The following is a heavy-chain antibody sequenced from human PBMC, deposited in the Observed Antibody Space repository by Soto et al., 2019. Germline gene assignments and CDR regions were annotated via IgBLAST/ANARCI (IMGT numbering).Heavy chain of an antibody. V-gene: IGHV3-33*01. CDR3: ARDDEFAANGLDN. Sequence: QVQLVESGGGVVQPGRSLRLSCVASGFTFSDYGMHWVRQAPDNVLEWVAVIENDGSGRHHAESVKGRLTISRNNSRNTLYLQMDSLRVDDTAVYYCARDDEFAANGLDNWGQGTRVTVSS. D-gene: IGHD6-25*01. J-gene: IGHJ4*02. CDR1: GFTFSDYG. CDR2: IENDGSGR.